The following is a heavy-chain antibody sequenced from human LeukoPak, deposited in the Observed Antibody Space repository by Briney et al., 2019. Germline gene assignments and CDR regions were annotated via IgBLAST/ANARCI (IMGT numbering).Heavy chain of an antibody. D-gene: IGHD1-26*01. CDR3: ARDPYSGSYGDYYYYYMDV. J-gene: IGHJ6*03. CDR2: ISSSSGYI. Sequence: KTGGSLRLSCAASGFTLSRYCMNWVRQAPGKGLEWVSSISSSSGYIYYADSVKGRFTISRDNAKSSLHLQMNSLRDEDTAVYYCARDPYSGSYGDYYYYYMDVWGKGTTVTISS. V-gene: IGHV3-21*01. CDR1: GFTLSRYC.